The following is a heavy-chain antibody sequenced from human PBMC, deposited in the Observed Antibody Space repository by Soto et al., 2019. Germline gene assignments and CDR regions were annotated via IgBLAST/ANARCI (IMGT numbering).Heavy chain of an antibody. D-gene: IGHD7-27*01. CDR3: AGESNAHFDY. Sequence: GGSLRLSCAVSGFSFSSYWMSWVRQAPGRGLEWVATIAHDGSEKFYVDSVKGRFTISRDNTKNSLYLQMNSLRAEDTALYYCAGESNAHFDYWGQGTMVTVSS. J-gene: IGHJ4*02. V-gene: IGHV3-7*01. CDR2: IAHDGSEK. CDR1: GFSFSSYW.